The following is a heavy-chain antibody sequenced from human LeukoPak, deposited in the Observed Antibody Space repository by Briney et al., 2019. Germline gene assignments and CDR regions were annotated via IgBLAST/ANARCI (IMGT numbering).Heavy chain of an antibody. J-gene: IGHJ4*02. D-gene: IGHD4-11*01. CDR2: IYPGDSDT. V-gene: IGHV5-51*01. CDR1: GYSFSNYW. CDR3: ARAPTSVSNPYYFDY. Sequence: GESLKISCKASGYSFSNYWIGWVRQMPGKGLEWMGIIYPGDSDTRYSPSFQGQVTLSADKSITTGYLQWSSLKASDTAMYYCARAPTSVSNPYYFDYWGQGALVTVSS.